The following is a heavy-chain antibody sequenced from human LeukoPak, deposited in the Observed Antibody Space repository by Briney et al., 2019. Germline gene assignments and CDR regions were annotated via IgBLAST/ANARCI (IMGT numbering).Heavy chain of an antibody. CDR2: INPSGGST. D-gene: IGHD1-1*01. CDR1: GYTLTELS. Sequence: GASVKVSCKVSGYTLTELSMHWVRQAPGKGLEWMGIINPSGGSTSYAQKFQGRVTMTRDMSTSTVYMELSSLRSEDTAVYYCARDEGNAGVYYFDYWGQGTLVTVSS. V-gene: IGHV1-46*01. CDR3: ARDEGNAGVYYFDY. J-gene: IGHJ4*02.